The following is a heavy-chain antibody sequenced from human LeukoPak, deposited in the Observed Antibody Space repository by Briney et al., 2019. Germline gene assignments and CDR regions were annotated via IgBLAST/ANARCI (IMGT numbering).Heavy chain of an antibody. CDR1: GGSISSGSYY. CDR2: IYTSGST. D-gene: IGHD3-22*01. Sequence: SETLSLTCTVSGGSISSGSYYWSWIRQPAGKGLGWIGRIYTSGSTNYNPSLKSQVTISVDTSKNQFSLKLSSVTAADTAVYYCARDRSGTYYDSSGYYPRGYYYYYMDVWGKGTTVTVSS. J-gene: IGHJ6*03. CDR3: ARDRSGTYYDSSGYYPRGYYYYYMDV. V-gene: IGHV4-61*02.